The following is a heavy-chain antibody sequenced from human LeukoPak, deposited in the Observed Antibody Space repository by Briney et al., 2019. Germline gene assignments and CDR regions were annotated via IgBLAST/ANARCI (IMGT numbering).Heavy chain of an antibody. J-gene: IGHJ6*03. CDR3: ASLVLRSYYYYMDV. CDR1: GGTFSSYA. CDR2: IIPIFGTA. V-gene: IGHV1-69*05. Sequence: SVKVSCKASGGTFSSYAISWVRQAPGQGLEWMGRIIPIFGTANYAQKFQGRVTITTDESTSTAYIELSSLRSEDTAVYYCASLVLRSYYYYMDVWGKGTTVTVSS. D-gene: IGHD1-14*01.